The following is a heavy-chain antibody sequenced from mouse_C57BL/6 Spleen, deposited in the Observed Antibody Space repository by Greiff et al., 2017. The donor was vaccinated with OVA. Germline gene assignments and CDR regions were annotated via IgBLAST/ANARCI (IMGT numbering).Heavy chain of an antibody. Sequence: QVQLQQPGAELVRPGSSVKLSCKASGYTFTSYWMHWVKQRPIQGLEWIGNIDPSDSETHYNQKFKDKATLTVDKSSSTAYMQRSSLTSEDSAVYYCARDGSPYFDYWGQGTTLTVSS. J-gene: IGHJ2*01. D-gene: IGHD1-1*01. V-gene: IGHV1-52*01. CDR1: GYTFTSYW. CDR3: ARDGSPYFDY. CDR2: IDPSDSET.